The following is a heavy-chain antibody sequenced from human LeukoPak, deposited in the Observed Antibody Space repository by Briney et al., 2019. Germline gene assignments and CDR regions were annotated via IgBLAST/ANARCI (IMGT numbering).Heavy chain of an antibody. Sequence: GGSLRLSCAGSGFTFGDYALTWFRQAPGKGLEWVGFIRPAVSGGTTEYAASVRGRFTISRDDSKSIVSLQMNSLKTEDTAVYYCCRGGYQFKYWGQGARVTVSS. J-gene: IGHJ4*02. D-gene: IGHD3-16*02. V-gene: IGHV3-49*03. CDR1: GFTFGDYA. CDR2: IRPAVSGGTT. CDR3: CRGGYQFKY.